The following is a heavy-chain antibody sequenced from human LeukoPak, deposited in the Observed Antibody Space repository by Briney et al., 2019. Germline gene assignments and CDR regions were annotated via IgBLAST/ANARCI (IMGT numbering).Heavy chain of an antibody. J-gene: IGHJ5*02. CDR1: GYSFTDYV. Sequence: ASVKVSCKASGYSFTDYVINWVRQAPGQGLEWMGRINPSSGGTNYAQKFQGRVTMTRDTSISTAYMELSRLRSDDTAVYYCARDRSSSRNWFDPWGQGTLVTVSS. V-gene: IGHV1-2*06. D-gene: IGHD6-6*01. CDR2: INPSSGGT. CDR3: ARDRSSSRNWFDP.